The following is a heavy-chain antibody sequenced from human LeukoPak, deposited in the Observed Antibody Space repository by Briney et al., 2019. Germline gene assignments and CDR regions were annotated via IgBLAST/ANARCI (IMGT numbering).Heavy chain of an antibody. CDR3: AGANYYDSSGYYGDV. D-gene: IGHD3-22*01. J-gene: IGHJ6*04. CDR1: GGTFSSYA. CDR2: IIPIFGTA. Sequence: ASVKVSCKASGGTFSSYAISWVRQAPGQGLEWMGGIIPIFGTANYAQKFQGRVTITADKSTSTAYMELSSLRSEDTAVYYCAGANYYDSSGYYGDVWGKGTTVTVSS. V-gene: IGHV1-69*06.